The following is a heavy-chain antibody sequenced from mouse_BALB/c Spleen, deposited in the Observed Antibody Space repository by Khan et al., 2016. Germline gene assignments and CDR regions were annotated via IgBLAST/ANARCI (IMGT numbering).Heavy chain of an antibody. CDR1: GFSLTSYG. J-gene: IGHJ2*01. V-gene: IGHV2-5-1*01. Sequence: VQLQESGPSLVQPSQSLSITCTVSGFSLTSYGVHWVRQSPGQGLEWLGVLWRGGCTDYNAAFMSRLSISKDNSKSQVFLKMNSLQTDDTAMYYCARLEDIWGQGTTLTVSS. CDR2: LWRGGCT. D-gene: IGHD1-3*01. CDR3: ARLEDI.